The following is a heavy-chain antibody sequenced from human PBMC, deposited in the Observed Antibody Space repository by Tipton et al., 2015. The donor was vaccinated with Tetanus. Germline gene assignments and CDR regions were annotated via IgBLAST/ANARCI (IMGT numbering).Heavy chain of an antibody. Sequence: TLSLTCAVYGGSFSGFYWGWIRQPPGKGLEWIGEINQSGSTNDNPSLKSRVTISVGTSNNQLSLTLRSVTAADTAVYYCARSVAPWTLTSVRAVQGVSSGYEFWGQGTLVTVSS. CDR3: ARSVAPWTLTSVRAVQGVSSGYEF. D-gene: IGHD3-10*01. CDR2: INQSGST. J-gene: IGHJ4*02. CDR1: GGSFSGFY. V-gene: IGHV4-34*01.